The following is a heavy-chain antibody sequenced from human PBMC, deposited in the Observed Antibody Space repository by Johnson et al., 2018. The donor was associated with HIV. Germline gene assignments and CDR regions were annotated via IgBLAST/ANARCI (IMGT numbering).Heavy chain of an antibody. J-gene: IGHJ3*02. CDR1: GFTFSSYA. D-gene: IGHD4-17*01. Sequence: VQLVESGGGLIQPGGSLRLSCAASGFTFSSYAMHWVRQAPGKGLEWVSVIHSGGSTYYADAVKGRFTISRDNSKNTLYLQMNSLRAEDTAVYYCARDVTKDAFDIWGQGTVVTVSS. V-gene: IGHV3-66*01. CDR3: ARDVTKDAFDI. CDR2: IHSGGST.